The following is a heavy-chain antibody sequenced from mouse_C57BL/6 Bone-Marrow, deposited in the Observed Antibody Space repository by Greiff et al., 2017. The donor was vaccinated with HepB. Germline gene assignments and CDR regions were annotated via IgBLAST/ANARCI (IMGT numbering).Heavy chain of an antibody. V-gene: IGHV2-2*01. D-gene: IGHD2-1*01. Sequence: QVQLQQSGPGLVQPSQSLSITCPVSGFSLTSYGVHWVRQSPGKGLEWLGVIWRGGSTDYNAAFISRLSISKNTSKSKVFFKMNSLQADDTAIYYCARNSRGNYPYYFDYWGQGTTLTVSS. CDR3: ARNSRGNYPYYFDY. J-gene: IGHJ2*01. CDR1: GFSLTSYG. CDR2: IWRGGST.